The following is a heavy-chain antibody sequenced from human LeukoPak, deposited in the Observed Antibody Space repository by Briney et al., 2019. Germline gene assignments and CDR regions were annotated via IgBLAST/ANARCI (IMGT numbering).Heavy chain of an antibody. Sequence: PGGSLRLSCAASGFNFNHVWMNWVRQAPGKGLEWVSSISSSSSYIYYADSVKGRFTISRDNAKNSLYLQMNSLRAEDTAVYYCARDLDLGVTRWLEPEFDYWGQGTLVTVSS. CDR3: ARDLDLGVTRWLEPEFDY. J-gene: IGHJ4*02. CDR1: GFNFNHVW. V-gene: IGHV3-21*01. CDR2: ISSSSSYI. D-gene: IGHD5-24*01.